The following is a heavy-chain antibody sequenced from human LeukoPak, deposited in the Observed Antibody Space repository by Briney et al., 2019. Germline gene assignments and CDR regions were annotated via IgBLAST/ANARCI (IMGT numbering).Heavy chain of an antibody. CDR2: IYYSGST. D-gene: IGHD3-22*01. Sequence: SETLSLTCTVSGGSISSSSYYWGWIRQPPGKGLEWIGSIYYSGSTYYNPSLESRVTISVDTSKNQFSLKLSSVTAADTAVYYCARSPKDSSGYSVRSFDIWGQGTMVTVSS. J-gene: IGHJ3*02. CDR3: ARSPKDSSGYSVRSFDI. CDR1: GGSISSSSYY. V-gene: IGHV4-39*01.